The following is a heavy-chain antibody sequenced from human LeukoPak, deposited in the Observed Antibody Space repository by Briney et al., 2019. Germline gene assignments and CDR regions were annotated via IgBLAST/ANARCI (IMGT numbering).Heavy chain of an antibody. CDR3: ARGVGLATVVTPSLD. Sequence: SQTLSLTCTVSGGSISSGDYYWSWIRQPPGKGLEWIGYIYYSGSTYYNPSLKGRVTISVDTSKNQFSLKLSSVTAADTAVYYCARGVGLATVVTPSLDWGQGTLVTVSS. V-gene: IGHV4-30-4*01. J-gene: IGHJ4*02. CDR2: IYYSGST. D-gene: IGHD4-23*01. CDR1: GGSISSGDYY.